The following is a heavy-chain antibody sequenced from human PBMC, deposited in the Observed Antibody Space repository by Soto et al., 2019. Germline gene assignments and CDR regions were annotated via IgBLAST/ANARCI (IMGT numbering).Heavy chain of an antibody. J-gene: IGHJ6*03. D-gene: IGHD6-13*01. CDR1: GGSISSSSYY. CDR3: AREGVGSRNTSYYYYMDV. V-gene: IGHV4-39*01. CDR2: IYYSGST. Sequence: SETLSLTCTVSGGSISSSSYYWGWIRQPPGKGLEWIGSIYYSGSTYYNPSLKSRVTISVDTSKNQFSLKLSSVTAADTAVYYCAREGVGSRNTSYYYYMDVWGKGTTVTVSS.